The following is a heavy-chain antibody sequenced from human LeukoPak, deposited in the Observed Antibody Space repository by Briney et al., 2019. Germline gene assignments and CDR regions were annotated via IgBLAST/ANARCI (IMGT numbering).Heavy chain of an antibody. CDR2: INQDGSEK. CDR3: ARHHQRGGIVVVPAGALDP. Sequence: GGSLRLSCAASGFSFSSYSMSWVRQAPGKGLEWVGNINQDGSEKYYVDSVKGRFTISRDNAKNSLYLQMNSLRAEDTAVYYCARHHQRGGIVVVPAGALDPWGQGTLVTVSS. V-gene: IGHV3-7*01. CDR1: GFSFSSYS. D-gene: IGHD2-2*01. J-gene: IGHJ5*02.